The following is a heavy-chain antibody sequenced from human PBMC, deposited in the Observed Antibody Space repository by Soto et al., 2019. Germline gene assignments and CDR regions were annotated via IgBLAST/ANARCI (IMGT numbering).Heavy chain of an antibody. D-gene: IGHD2-15*01. V-gene: IGHV3-23*01. CDR1: GFTFSTYG. Sequence: EVQLLESGGDLVQPGGSLRLSCATSGFTFSTYGMSWVRQAPGKGLQWVSGIEGNGRTASYVDSVKGRFTIYRDNFRNTLYLQMNSLTAEDTPIYYCAKSLFGGHFWGQGALVTVSS. CDR3: AKSLFGGHF. CDR2: IEGNGRTA. J-gene: IGHJ4*02.